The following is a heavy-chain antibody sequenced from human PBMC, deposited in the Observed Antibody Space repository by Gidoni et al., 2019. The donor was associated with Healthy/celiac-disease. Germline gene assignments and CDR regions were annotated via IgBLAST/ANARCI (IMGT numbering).Heavy chain of an antibody. CDR3: ARSPQLRFLEWSRYYFDY. CDR2: ISSNGGST. V-gene: IGHV3-64*01. CDR1: GFTFSSYA. J-gene: IGHJ4*02. D-gene: IGHD3-3*01. Sequence: EVQLVESGGGLVQPGGSLRLSCAASGFTFSSYAMHWVRQAPGKGLEYVSAISSNGGSTYYANSVKGRFTISRDNSKNTLYLQMGSLRAEDMAVYYCARSPQLRFLEWSRYYFDYWGQGTLVTVSS.